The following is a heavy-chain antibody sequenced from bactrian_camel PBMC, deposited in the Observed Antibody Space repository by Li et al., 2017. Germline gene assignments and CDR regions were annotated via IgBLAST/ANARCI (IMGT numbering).Heavy chain of an antibody. Sequence: EVQLVESGGGLVQPGGFLRLSCAASGFTNFVAWFRQAPGKRREGVAGIYGDGNTYYAESVRGRFTISQDGAGDTTYLQMDGLKPEDTAVYYCAPAGRSYVDIKCRARLGQGTQVTVS. D-gene: IGHD6*01. V-gene: IGHV3S10*01. J-gene: IGHJ4*01. CDR2: IYGDGNT. CDR1: GFTNF.